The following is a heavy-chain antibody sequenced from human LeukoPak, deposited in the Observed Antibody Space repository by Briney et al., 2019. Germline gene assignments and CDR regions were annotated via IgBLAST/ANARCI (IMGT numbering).Heavy chain of an antibody. CDR1: GFTFDDYA. D-gene: IGHD2-2*01. CDR3: AKDSALVPAAMFPLYGMDV. J-gene: IGHJ6*02. Sequence: GGSLRLSCAASGFTFDDYAMHWVRQAPGKGLEWVSLISWDGGSTYYADSVKGRFTISRDNSKNSLYLQMNSLGAEDTALYYCAKDSALVPAAMFPLYGMDVWGQGTTVTVSS. V-gene: IGHV3-43D*03. CDR2: ISWDGGST.